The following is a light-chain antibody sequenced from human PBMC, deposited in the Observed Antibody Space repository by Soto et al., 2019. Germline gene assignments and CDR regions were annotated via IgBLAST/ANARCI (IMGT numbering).Light chain of an antibody. Sequence: EIVLTQSPATLSVSPGQSATLSCRTSQSLTNNLAWYQQRPGQAPRLLIYGASTRATGIPARFSGSGSGAEFTLTISNLQSEDFAVYYCQQYNHWPYMNTFGQGTKLEIK. CDR1: QSLTNN. CDR3: QQYNHWPYMNT. CDR2: GAS. V-gene: IGKV3-15*01. J-gene: IGKJ2*01.